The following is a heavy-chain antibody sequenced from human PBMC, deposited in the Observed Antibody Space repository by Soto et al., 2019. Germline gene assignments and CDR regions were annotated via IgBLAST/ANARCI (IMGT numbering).Heavy chain of an antibody. Sequence: SETLSLTCTVSAGSIRSYYWSWIRQPPGKGLEWIGYIYYSGSTDYDPSLKSRVTISVDTSKNQFSLKLRSVTAADTAVYYCARDSYNFDDWGQGILVTVSS. V-gene: IGHV4-59*01. J-gene: IGHJ4*02. CDR2: IYYSGST. CDR1: AGSIRSYY. D-gene: IGHD5-18*01. CDR3: ARDSYNFDD.